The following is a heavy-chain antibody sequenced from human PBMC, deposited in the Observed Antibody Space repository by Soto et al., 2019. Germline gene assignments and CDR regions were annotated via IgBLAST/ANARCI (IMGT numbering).Heavy chain of an antibody. Sequence: ASVKVSCKASGYTFTSYGISWVRQAPGQGLEWMGWISAYNGNTNYAQKLQGRVTMTTDTSTSTAYMELRSLRPDDTAVYYCARSGRRIAAAGPVGYYYMDVWGKGTTVTVSS. D-gene: IGHD6-13*01. CDR3: ARSGRRIAAAGPVGYYYMDV. CDR1: GYTFTSYG. CDR2: ISAYNGNT. J-gene: IGHJ6*03. V-gene: IGHV1-18*01.